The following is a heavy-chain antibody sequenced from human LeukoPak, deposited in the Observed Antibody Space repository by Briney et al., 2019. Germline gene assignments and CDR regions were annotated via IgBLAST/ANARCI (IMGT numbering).Heavy chain of an antibody. CDR2: IYDSGRT. V-gene: IGHV4-31*03. CDR1: GGSIISAGYY. CDR3: ARGEYYGSGSYNAFDI. Sequence: PSETLSLTCTVSGGSIISAGYYWSWIRQLPGKGLDWIGYIYDSGRTYYNPSLKSRITISVDTSKNQFSLKLSSVTAADTAVYYCARGEYYGSGSYNAFDIWGQGTLVTVSS. J-gene: IGHJ3*02. D-gene: IGHD3-10*01.